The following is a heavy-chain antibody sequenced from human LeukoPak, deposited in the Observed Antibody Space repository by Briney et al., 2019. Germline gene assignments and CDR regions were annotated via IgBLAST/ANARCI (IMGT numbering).Heavy chain of an antibody. D-gene: IGHD3-22*01. Sequence: ASVKVSCKASGYTFTSCDINWVRQATGQGLEWMGWMNPNSGNTGYAQKFQGRVTMTRNTSISTAYMELSSLRSEDTAVYYCARDPIALYYYDSSGYYPDENWFDPWGQGTLVTVSS. J-gene: IGHJ5*02. V-gene: IGHV1-8*01. CDR2: MNPNSGNT. CDR1: GYTFTSCD. CDR3: ARDPIALYYYDSSGYYPDENWFDP.